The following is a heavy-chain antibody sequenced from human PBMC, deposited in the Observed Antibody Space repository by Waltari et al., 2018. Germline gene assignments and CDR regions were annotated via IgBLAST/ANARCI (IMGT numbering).Heavy chain of an antibody. V-gene: IGHV3-48*03. CDR3: ARAAITGTGFDF. Sequence: EMQLVESGGGLVQPGGSLRLSCAASGFTFTTYEMNWVRQAPGKGLEWISYISSSGTSLYYADSLKGRFTISRDNAQDSLYLQMNSLRAEDTAVYYCARAAITGTGFDFWGQGSLVTVSS. D-gene: IGHD1-20*01. J-gene: IGHJ4*02. CDR1: GFTFTTYE. CDR2: ISSSGTSL.